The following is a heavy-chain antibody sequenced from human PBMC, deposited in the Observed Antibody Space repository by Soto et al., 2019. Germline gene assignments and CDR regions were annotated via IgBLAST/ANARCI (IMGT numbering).Heavy chain of an antibody. Sequence: PGGSLRLSCAASGFTFDYYAMHWVRQGPGKGLEWVSGISWNSDMITYADSVKGRFTVSRDNAKNSLDLEMNSLRVEDTALYYCVKDTYILVGATHLDSWGQGTLVTVSS. CDR1: GFTFDYYA. V-gene: IGHV3-9*01. D-gene: IGHD1-26*01. J-gene: IGHJ4*02. CDR2: ISWNSDMI. CDR3: VKDTYILVGATHLDS.